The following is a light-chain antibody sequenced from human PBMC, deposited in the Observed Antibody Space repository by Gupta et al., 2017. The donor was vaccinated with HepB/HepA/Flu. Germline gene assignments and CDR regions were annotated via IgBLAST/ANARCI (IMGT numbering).Light chain of an antibody. CDR1: TPNIGSNY. CDR2: RND. J-gene: IGLJ2*01. CDR3: AAWDDSRRGVA. V-gene: IGLV1-47*01. Sequence: QSVLTQPPSASGTPGQRVTISCSGSTPNIGSNYVYWYQQLPGTAPKVLIYRNDQRPSGVPDRFSGSKSGSSAALAISGLRSEDEADYYCAAWDDSRRGVAFGGGTKLTVL.